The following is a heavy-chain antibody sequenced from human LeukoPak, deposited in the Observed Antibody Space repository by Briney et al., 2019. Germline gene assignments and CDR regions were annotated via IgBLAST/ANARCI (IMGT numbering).Heavy chain of an antibody. Sequence: SETLSLTCEVSGGSFSGHLWTWIRQPPGKGLEWIGQINHIGDINYNASLGSRLTSSVDTSKTQFSLKLTSLTAPDTAIYYCARRGSYLVMGGFDIWGQGTLVAVSS. V-gene: IGHV4-34*01. CDR2: INHIGDI. CDR3: ARRGSYLVMGGFDI. J-gene: IGHJ3*02. CDR1: GGSFSGHL. D-gene: IGHD3-10*01.